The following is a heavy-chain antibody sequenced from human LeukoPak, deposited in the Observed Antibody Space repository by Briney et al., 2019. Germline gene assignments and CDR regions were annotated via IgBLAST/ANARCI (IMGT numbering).Heavy chain of an antibody. Sequence: ASVKVSCKASGYTFTGYYMHWVRQAPGQGLEWMGWINPNSGGTNYAQKFQGRVTMTRDTSISTGYMELSRLRSDDTAVYYCARVIAVTGTLGWFDPWGQGTLVTVSS. J-gene: IGHJ5*02. V-gene: IGHV1-2*02. CDR1: GYTFTGYY. CDR3: ARVIAVTGTLGWFDP. CDR2: INPNSGGT. D-gene: IGHD6-19*01.